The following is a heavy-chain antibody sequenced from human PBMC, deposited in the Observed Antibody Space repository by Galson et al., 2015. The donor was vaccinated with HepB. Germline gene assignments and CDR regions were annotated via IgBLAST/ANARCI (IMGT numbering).Heavy chain of an antibody. J-gene: IGHJ3*02. Sequence: SVKVSCKASGYTFTNYALSWVRQAPGQGLEWMGWINTNTWNPTYAQGFIGRFVFSLDTSVSMSYLQITNLKAEDTAVYYCAKFDSSGYGFDIWGQGTMVTVSS. CDR3: AKFDSSGYGFDI. V-gene: IGHV7-4-1*04. D-gene: IGHD3-22*01. CDR1: GYTFTNYA. CDR2: INTNTWNP.